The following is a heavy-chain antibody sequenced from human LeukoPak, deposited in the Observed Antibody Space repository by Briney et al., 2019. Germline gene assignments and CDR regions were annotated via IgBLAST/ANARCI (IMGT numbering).Heavy chain of an antibody. CDR1: GGTFSSYA. J-gene: IGHJ5*02. CDR2: IIPIFGTA. Sequence: ASVKVSCKASGGTFSSYAISWVRQAPGQGLEWMRGIIPIFGTANYAQKFQGRVTITADESTSTAYMELSSLRSEDTAVYYCARGGIVVVPAAMGVQGVDWFDPWGQGTLVTVSS. D-gene: IGHD2-2*01. V-gene: IGHV1-69*13. CDR3: ARGGIVVVPAAMGVQGVDWFDP.